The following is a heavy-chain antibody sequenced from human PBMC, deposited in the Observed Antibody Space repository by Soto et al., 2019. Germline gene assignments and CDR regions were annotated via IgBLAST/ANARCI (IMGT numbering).Heavy chain of an antibody. V-gene: IGHV4-34*01. CDR3: ARDKITGLFAY. CDR1: GGSFSGYY. Sequence: SETLSLTCAVYGGSFSGYYWSWIRQPPGKGLEWIGEINHSGSTNYNPSLKSRVTISVDTSKNQFSLKLTSVTAADTAVYYCARDKITGLFAYWGQGTLVTVSS. D-gene: IGHD2-8*02. CDR2: INHSGST. J-gene: IGHJ4*02.